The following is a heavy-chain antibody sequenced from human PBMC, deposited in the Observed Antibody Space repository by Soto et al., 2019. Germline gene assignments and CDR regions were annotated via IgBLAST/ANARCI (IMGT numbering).Heavy chain of an antibody. CDR1: GFTFSSYG. J-gene: IGHJ4*02. Sequence: PGGSLRLSCAASGFTFSSYGMSWVRQAPGKGLEWVSSISGGGGSTYYADSVKGRFTISRDNSKNTLYLQVSSLRAEDTAVYYCANRNDYGSGSYFTFDHWGQGTL. CDR3: ANRNDYGSGSYFTFDH. CDR2: ISGGGGST. V-gene: IGHV3-23*01. D-gene: IGHD3-10*01.